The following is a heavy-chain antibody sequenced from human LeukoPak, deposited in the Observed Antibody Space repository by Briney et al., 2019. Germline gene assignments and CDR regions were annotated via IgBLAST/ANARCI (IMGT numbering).Heavy chain of an antibody. V-gene: IGHV4-38-2*01. D-gene: IGHD4-11*01. CDR2: MYHSGST. J-gene: IGHJ4*02. Sequence: PSKTLSLTCAVSGYSISSGYYWGWVRQPPGRGLEWIGSMYHSGSTYYNPSLNSRVTISVDTSKNQLSLKLYSVTAADTAVYYCARGQSNFGIDYWGQGTLVTVSS. CDR1: GYSISSGYY. CDR3: ARGQSNFGIDY.